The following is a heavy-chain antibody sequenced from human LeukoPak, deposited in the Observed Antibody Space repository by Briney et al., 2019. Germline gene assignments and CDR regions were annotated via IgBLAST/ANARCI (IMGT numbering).Heavy chain of an antibody. Sequence: PGGSLRLSCAASGFTFSSYAMHWVRQAPGKGLEWVAVISYDGSNKYYADSVKGRFTISRDNSKNTLYLQMNSLRAEDTAVYYCARDSSRKFDYWGQGTLVTVSS. CDR3: ARDSSRKFDY. V-gene: IGHV3-30-3*01. CDR1: GFTFSSYA. J-gene: IGHJ4*02. CDR2: ISYDGSNK.